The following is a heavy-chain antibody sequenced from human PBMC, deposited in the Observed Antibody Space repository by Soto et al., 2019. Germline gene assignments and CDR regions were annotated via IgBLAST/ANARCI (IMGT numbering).Heavy chain of an antibody. CDR2: TIPAFGTA. CDR3: WRHDKTALPPLDS. J-gene: IGHJ4*02. CDR1: GAGDTFSNYG. Sequence: QVHSVQSGAELKSPGSAVKVSCKVSGAGDTFSNYGINWMRQAPGQGLEWMGGTIPAFGTANYAQKFQGRVTITADTSTTTVYMGLSSLRPDDTAVYYCWRHDKTALPPLDSWGQGTLDSFSA. D-gene: IGHD1-1*01. V-gene: IGHV1-69*06.